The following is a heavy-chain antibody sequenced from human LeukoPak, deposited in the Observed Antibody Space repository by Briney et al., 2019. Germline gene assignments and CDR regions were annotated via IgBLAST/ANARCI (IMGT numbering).Heavy chain of an antibody. CDR3: ARSKWGDYYDSSGYYYVEIGRAFDI. Sequence: SETLSLTCTVSGGSISSYYWSWIRQPPGKGLEWIGYIYYSGSTNYNPSLKSRVAISVDTSKNQFSLKLSSVTAADTAVYYCARSKWGDYYDSSGYYYVEIGRAFDIWGQGTMVTVSS. J-gene: IGHJ3*02. D-gene: IGHD3-22*01. CDR2: IYYSGST. CDR1: GGSISSYY. V-gene: IGHV4-59*01.